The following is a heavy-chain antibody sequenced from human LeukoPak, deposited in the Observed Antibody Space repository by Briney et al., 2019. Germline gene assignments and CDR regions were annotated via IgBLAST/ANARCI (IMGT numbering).Heavy chain of an antibody. J-gene: IGHJ5*02. Sequence: GRSLRLSCAASGFTFSSYAMHWVRQAPGKGLEWVSYISSSGSTIYYADSVEGRFTISSDNAKNSLYLQMNSLRAEDTAVYYCARDLTGGSGSPDNWFDPWGQGTLVTVSS. CDR2: ISSSGSTI. D-gene: IGHD3-10*01. V-gene: IGHV3-48*04. CDR3: ARDLTGGSGSPDNWFDP. CDR1: GFTFSSYA.